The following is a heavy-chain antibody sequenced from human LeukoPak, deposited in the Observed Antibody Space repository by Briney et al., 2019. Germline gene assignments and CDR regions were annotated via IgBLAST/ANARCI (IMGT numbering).Heavy chain of an antibody. CDR2: ISYDGSNK. CDR3: AKEDYYDSSGYYSQHGGYFDY. CDR1: GFTFSSYG. J-gene: IGHJ4*02. Sequence: GGSLRLSCAASGFTFSSYGMHWVRQAPGKGLEWVAVISYDGSNKYYADSVKGRFTISRDNSKNTLYLQMNSLRAEDTAVYYCAKEDYYDSSGYYSQHGGYFDYWGQGTLVTVSS. D-gene: IGHD3-22*01. V-gene: IGHV3-30*18.